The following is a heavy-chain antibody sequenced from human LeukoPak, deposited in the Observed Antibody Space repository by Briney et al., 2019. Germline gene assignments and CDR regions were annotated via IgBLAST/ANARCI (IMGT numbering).Heavy chain of an antibody. CDR3: SLRYCSGTSCPGY. J-gene: IGHJ4*02. V-gene: IGHV3-15*01. CDR2: IKSSADGGAT. CDR1: GFTFSDAW. D-gene: IGHD2-8*02. Sequence: GGSLRLSCAASGFTFSDAWLSWVRQAPGKGPEWVGRIKSSADGGATDYAAPVKGRFSVSRDDSKDTLYLQMNSLKTEDTAVYHCSLRYCSGTSCPGYWGQGTLVTVSS.